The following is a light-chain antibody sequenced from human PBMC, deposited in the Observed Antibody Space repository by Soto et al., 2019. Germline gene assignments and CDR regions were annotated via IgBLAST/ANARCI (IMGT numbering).Light chain of an antibody. V-gene: IGLV2-14*01. J-gene: IGLJ1*01. CDR1: SSDVGGYNY. CDR3: SSYTSSSTYV. CDR2: DVS. Sequence: QSALTQPASVSWSPGQSIAISCIGSSSDVGGYNYVSWHQQHPGKAPKVVIYDVSNRPSGVSDRFSGSKSGNTASLTISGLQAEDEADYYCSSYTSSSTYVFGTGTKVTVL.